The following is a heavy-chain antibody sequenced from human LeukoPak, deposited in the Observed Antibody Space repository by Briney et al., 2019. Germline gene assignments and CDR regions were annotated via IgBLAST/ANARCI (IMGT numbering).Heavy chain of an antibody. Sequence: VRQPXGTGLEWVGSIHYSGSKHDNPSLKSRVTISVDTSKNQFSLNLNSVTAADTAMYYCARLSGHCSGSRCYGYYAMDVWGQGTTVSVSS. CDR3: ARLSGHCSGSRCYGYYAMDV. D-gene: IGHD2-15*01. CDR2: IHYSGSK. J-gene: IGHJ6*02. V-gene: IGHV4-39*01.